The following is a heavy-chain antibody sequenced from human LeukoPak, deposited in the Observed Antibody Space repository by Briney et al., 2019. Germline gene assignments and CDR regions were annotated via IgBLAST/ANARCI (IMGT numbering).Heavy chain of an antibody. Sequence: GESLKISCKGSGYSFTSYWIGWVRQMPGKGLEWMGIIYPGDSDTRYSPSFQGQVTISADKSISTAYLQWSSLKASDTAMYYCARHPYSSGWYDAFDIWGRGTMVTVSS. CDR2: IYPGDSDT. V-gene: IGHV5-51*01. CDR3: ARHPYSSGWYDAFDI. J-gene: IGHJ3*02. D-gene: IGHD6-19*01. CDR1: GYSFTSYW.